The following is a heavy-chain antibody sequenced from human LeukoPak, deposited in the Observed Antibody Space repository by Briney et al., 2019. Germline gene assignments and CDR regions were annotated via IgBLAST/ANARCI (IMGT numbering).Heavy chain of an antibody. CDR3: ARERRRIVATTYYFDY. CDR1: GGSFSGYY. V-gene: IGHV4-34*01. J-gene: IGHJ4*02. Sequence: SETLPLTCAVYGGSFSGYYWSWIRQPPGKGLEWIGEINHSGSTNYNPSLKSRVTISVDTSKNQFSLKLSSVTAADTAVYYCARERRRIVATTYYFDYWGQGTLVTVSS. D-gene: IGHD5-12*01. CDR2: INHSGST.